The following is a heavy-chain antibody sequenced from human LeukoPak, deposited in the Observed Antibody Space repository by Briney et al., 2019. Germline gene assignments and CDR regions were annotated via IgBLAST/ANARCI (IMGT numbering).Heavy chain of an antibody. D-gene: IGHD2/OR15-2a*01. J-gene: IGHJ3*02. Sequence: SGGSLRLSCAASGFTFSSYVMSWVRQAPGKGLEWVSNIGGSVGSMFYAASVKGRFAISRDNSKNTLFLQMNNLRVEDTAVYYCARGESGIQENSFDIWGQGALVTVSS. V-gene: IGHV3-23*01. CDR2: IGGSVGSM. CDR1: GFTFSSYV. CDR3: ARGESGIQENSFDI.